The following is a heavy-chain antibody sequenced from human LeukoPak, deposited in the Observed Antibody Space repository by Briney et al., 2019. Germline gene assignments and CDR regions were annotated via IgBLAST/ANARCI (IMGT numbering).Heavy chain of an antibody. V-gene: IGHV1-46*01. CDR3: AAAAAGDYYYYMDV. J-gene: IGHJ6*03. Sequence: ASVKVSCKASGYTFTTYYMHWVRQAPGQGLEWMGMVIPSGGSTSYAQKFQGRVTITRNTSISTAYMELSSLRSEDTAVYYCAAAAAGDYYYYMDVWGKGTTVTVSS. CDR1: GYTFTTYY. CDR2: VIPSGGST. D-gene: IGHD6-13*01.